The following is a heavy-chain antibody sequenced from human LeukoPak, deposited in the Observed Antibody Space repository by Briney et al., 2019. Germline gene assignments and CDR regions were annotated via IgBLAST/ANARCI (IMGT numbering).Heavy chain of an antibody. CDR1: GLTFSSYS. Sequence: GGSLRLSCAVSGLTFSSYSMSWVRQAPGEGLYWVSGISASGSGTYYADSLKGRFTISRDNSKNTVYLQMNRLRVEDTALYYCAKEYVANYYYGMDVWGQGTTVTVSS. CDR2: ISASGSGT. V-gene: IGHV3-23*01. D-gene: IGHD5-12*01. CDR3: AKEYVANYYYGMDV. J-gene: IGHJ6*02.